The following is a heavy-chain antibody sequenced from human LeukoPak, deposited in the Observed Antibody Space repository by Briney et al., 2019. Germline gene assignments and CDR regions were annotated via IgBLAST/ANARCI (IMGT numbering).Heavy chain of an antibody. CDR1: GGTFSSYA. Sequence: SVKVSCKASGGTFSSYAISWVRQAPGQGLEWMGRIIPIFGTANYAQKFQGRVTITADESTSTAYMELSSLRSEDTAVYYCARGSRGIAARPDWFDPWGQGTLVTVSS. CDR3: ARGSRGIAARPDWFDP. D-gene: IGHD6-6*01. V-gene: IGHV1-69*15. CDR2: IIPIFGTA. J-gene: IGHJ5*02.